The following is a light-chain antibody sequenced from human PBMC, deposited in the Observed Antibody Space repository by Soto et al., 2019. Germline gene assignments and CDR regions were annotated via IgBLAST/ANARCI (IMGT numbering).Light chain of an antibody. CDR2: DAY. CDR1: QRIDRW. J-gene: IGKJ4*01. Sequence: QMTQSPSTVSTPFGDRVTITCRRSQRIDRWLAWYQQKPGKAPKVLIYDAYSLKSGVPSTFGGSGSGTEFTPTITSVQPDDFATYYCQQYNSYSPLTCGGGTKGDIK. V-gene: IGKV1-5*01. CDR3: QQYNSYSPLT.